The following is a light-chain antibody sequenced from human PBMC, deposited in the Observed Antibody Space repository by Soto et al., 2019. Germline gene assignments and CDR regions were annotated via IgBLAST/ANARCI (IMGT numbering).Light chain of an antibody. J-gene: IGKJ1*01. Sequence: IDMGHSPITLSVSPGERATLSCRAIQSISSNLAWYQQKPGQAPRLLIYVSSTRATGIPARFSGSVSVTEFTLTITSLHFEDCAVYYCQDYNIGLRTLGKG. CDR3: QDYNIGLRT. CDR2: VSS. V-gene: IGKV3-15*01. CDR1: QSISSN.